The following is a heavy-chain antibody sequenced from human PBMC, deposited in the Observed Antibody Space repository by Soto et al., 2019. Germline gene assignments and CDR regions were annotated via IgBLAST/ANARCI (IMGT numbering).Heavy chain of an antibody. J-gene: IGHJ2*01. D-gene: IGHD2-15*01. CDR3: ARGPRDCSGGSCYSGNWYFDL. V-gene: IGHV4-61*01. CDR2: IYYSGST. CDR1: GGSVSSGSYY. Sequence: QVQLQESGPGLVKPSETLSLTCTVSGGSVSSGSYYWSWIRQPPGKGLDWIGYIYYSGSTNYNPSLKSRVTISVDTSKNQFPLELSSVTAADTAVYYCARGPRDCSGGSCYSGNWYFDLWGRGTLVTVSS.